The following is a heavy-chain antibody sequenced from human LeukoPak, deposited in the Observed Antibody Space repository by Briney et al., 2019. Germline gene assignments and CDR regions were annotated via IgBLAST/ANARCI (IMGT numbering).Heavy chain of an antibody. CDR2: ISGSGGST. J-gene: IGHJ4*02. CDR3: AKSRYGDYEV. Sequence: GGSLRLSCAASGFTFSSFGMHWVRQAPGKGLEWVSAISGSGGSTYYADSVKGRFTISRDNSKNTLYLQMNSLRAEDTAVYYCAKSRYGDYEVWGQGTLVTVSS. V-gene: IGHV3-23*01. D-gene: IGHD4-17*01. CDR1: GFTFSSFG.